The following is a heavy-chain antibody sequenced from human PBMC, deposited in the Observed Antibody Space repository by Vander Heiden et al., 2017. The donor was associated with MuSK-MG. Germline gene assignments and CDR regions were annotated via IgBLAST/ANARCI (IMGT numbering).Heavy chain of an antibody. V-gene: IGHV4-59*08. CDR3: ARTVVRPRGGGYYYYMDV. CDR1: GGSISSYY. CDR2: IYYSGST. Sequence: QVQLQESGPGLVKPSETLSLTCTVSGGSISSYYWRWIRQPQGKGLEWIGYIYYSGSTNYNPSLKSRVTISVDTSKNQFSLKLSSVTAADTAVYYCARTVVRPRGGGYYYYMDVWGKGTTVTVSS. D-gene: IGHD3-16*01. J-gene: IGHJ6*03.